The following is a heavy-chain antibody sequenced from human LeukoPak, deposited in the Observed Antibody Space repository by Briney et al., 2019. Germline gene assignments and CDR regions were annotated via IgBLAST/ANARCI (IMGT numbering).Heavy chain of an antibody. J-gene: IGHJ4*02. Sequence: GASVQVSCKASGYTFTSYGISWVRQAAGQGVECMGWISAYNGNTNYAQKLQGRVTMTPDTSTSTAYMELRRLRSDDTGVYYCARARGGSYYYFDYWGQGTLGTVSS. CDR2: ISAYNGNT. V-gene: IGHV1-18*01. CDR3: ARARGGSYYYFDY. D-gene: IGHD1-26*01. CDR1: GYTFTSYG.